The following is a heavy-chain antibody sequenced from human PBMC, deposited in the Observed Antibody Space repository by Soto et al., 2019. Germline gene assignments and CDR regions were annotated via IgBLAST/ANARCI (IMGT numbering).Heavy chain of an antibody. CDR1: GGSISSGGYY. CDR3: AGEPSI. Sequence: QVQLQESGPGLVKPSQTLSLTCTVSGGSISSGGYYWNWIRQHPGKGLEWSGYIYYSGSTYYNPSHKSRVTRAGDTSKNQCALKLRAGTAADTAMYYCAGEPSIWGQGTLVTVSS. J-gene: IGHJ4*02. V-gene: IGHV4-31*03. CDR2: IYYSGST.